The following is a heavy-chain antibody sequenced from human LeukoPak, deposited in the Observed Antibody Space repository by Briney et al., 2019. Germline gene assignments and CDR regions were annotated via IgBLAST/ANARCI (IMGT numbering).Heavy chain of an antibody. Sequence: ASVKVSCKVSGYTLTELSMHWVRQAPGKGLEWMGGFDPEDGETIYAQKSQGRVTMTEDTSTDTAYMELSSLRSEDTAVYYCATRLGTKGGDAFDIWGQGTMVTVSS. CDR1: GYTLTELS. V-gene: IGHV1-24*01. CDR2: FDPEDGET. D-gene: IGHD7-27*01. CDR3: ATRLGTKGGDAFDI. J-gene: IGHJ3*02.